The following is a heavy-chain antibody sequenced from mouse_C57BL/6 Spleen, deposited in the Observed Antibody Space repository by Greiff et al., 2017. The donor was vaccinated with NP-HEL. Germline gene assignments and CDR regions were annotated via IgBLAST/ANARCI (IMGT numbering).Heavy chain of an antibody. V-gene: IGHV5-4*01. D-gene: IGHD4-1*02. Sequence: EVQGVESGGGLVKPGGSLKLSCAASGFTFSSYAMSWVRQTPEKRLEWVATISDGGSYTYYPDNVKGRFSISRDNAKNNLYLQMSHLKSEDTAMYYCARATGPFAYWGQGTLVTVSA. CDR3: ARATGPFAY. J-gene: IGHJ3*01. CDR1: GFTFSSYA. CDR2: ISDGGSYT.